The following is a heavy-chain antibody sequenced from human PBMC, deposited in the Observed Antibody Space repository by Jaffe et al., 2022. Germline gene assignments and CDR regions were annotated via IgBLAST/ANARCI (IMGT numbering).Heavy chain of an antibody. CDR2: IRYDGTNK. CDR1: GFTLSSHD. CDR3: AKVLAGPAYYFDY. J-gene: IGHJ4*02. Sequence: QVQLVESGGGVVQPGGSLRLSCAASGFTLSSHDIHWVRQAPGKGLEWVAYIRYDGTNKYYADSVKGRFTISRDNSKNTLYLQMNSLRAEDTAVYYCAKVLAGPAYYFDYWGQGTLVTVSS. V-gene: IGHV3-30*02. D-gene: IGHD6-19*01.